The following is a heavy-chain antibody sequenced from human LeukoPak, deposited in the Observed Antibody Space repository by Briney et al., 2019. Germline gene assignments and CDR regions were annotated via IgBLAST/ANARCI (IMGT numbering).Heavy chain of an antibody. CDR1: GGTFSGYA. D-gene: IGHD5-24*01. CDR3: ARGRRDGYSYYMDV. J-gene: IGHJ6*03. Sequence: SVKVSCKASGGTFSGYAISWVRQAPGQGLEWMGGIIPIFGTANYAQKFQGRVTITTDESTSTAYMELSSLRSEDTAVYYCARGRRDGYSYYMDVWGKGTTVTVSS. CDR2: IIPIFGTA. V-gene: IGHV1-69*05.